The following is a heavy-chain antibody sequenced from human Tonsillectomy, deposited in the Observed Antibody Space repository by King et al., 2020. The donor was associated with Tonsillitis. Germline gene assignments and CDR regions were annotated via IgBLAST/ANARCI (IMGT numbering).Heavy chain of an antibody. D-gene: IGHD6-19*01. V-gene: IGHV3-33*08. CDR2: IWYDGSNK. CDR1: GFTFSSYG. J-gene: IGHJ4*02. CDR3: AKSVADLDYFDY. Sequence: VQLVESGGGVVQPGRSLRLSCAASGFTFSSYGMHWVRQAPGKGLEWVAVIWYDGSNKYYADSVKGRFTISRDNSKNTLYLQMNSRRAEDTAVYYCAKSVADLDYFDYWGQGTLVTVSS.